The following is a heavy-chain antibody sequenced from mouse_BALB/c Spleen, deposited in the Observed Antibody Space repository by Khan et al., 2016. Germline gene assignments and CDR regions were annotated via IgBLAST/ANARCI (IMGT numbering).Heavy chain of an antibody. V-gene: IGHV1S34*01. CDR1: GYSFTGYY. J-gene: IGHJ4*01. Sequence: LVKTGASVKISCKASGYSFTGYYIHWVKQSHGKGLEWIGYISCYNGATNYNQKFRGKASFTVATSPSTAYMQFTSLTSEDSAVYYCARGDYDGYYAMDYWGQGTSVTVSS. CDR3: ARGDYDGYYAMDY. CDR2: ISCYNGAT. D-gene: IGHD2-4*01.